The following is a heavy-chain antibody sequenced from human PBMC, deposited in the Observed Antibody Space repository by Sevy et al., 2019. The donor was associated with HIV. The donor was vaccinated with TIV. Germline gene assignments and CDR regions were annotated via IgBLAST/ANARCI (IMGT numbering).Heavy chain of an antibody. J-gene: IGHJ2*01. Sequence: SETLSLTCTVSGGSISGSTNYWGWIRQSPGKGLEWIGSLYYGGSTYLNPSLKSRVTTSVDTSKNQFSLKLNSVTAADTAVYYCVRHLTNYLYWYFDLWRRGALVTVSS. D-gene: IGHD2-8*01. CDR1: GGSISGSTNY. CDR3: VRHLTNYLYWYFDL. V-gene: IGHV4-39*01. CDR2: LYYGGST.